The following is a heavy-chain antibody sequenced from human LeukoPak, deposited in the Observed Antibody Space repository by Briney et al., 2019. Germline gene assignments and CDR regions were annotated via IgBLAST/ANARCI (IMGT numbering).Heavy chain of an antibody. CDR1: GFTFSSFP. CDR2: ISYDGNSE. CDR3: ARGYSTGSENYFDY. D-gene: IGHD6-19*01. V-gene: IGHV3-30-3*01. Sequence: GGSLRLSCTASGFTFSSFPIHWVRQAPGKGLAWVAVISYDGNSEYFAGSVKGRFTISRDNSKNTLYLQMNSLRTEDTAVYFCARGYSTGSENYFDYWGQGTLVTVSS. J-gene: IGHJ4*02.